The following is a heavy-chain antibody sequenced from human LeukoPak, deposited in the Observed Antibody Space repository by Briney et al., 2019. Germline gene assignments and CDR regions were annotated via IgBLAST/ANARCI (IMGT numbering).Heavy chain of an antibody. V-gene: IGHV3-33*01. CDR3: ARLVWDTTMADGDIDS. D-gene: IGHD5-18*01. J-gene: IGHJ4*02. CDR2: IWHDGSHE. CDR1: GFTFSTFG. Sequence: PGRSLRLSCAASGFTFSTFGMHWVRQAPGRGLEWVAVIWHDGSHENYAHSVKGRFTISRDNAKNSLYLQMNSLRAEDTAMYYCARLVWDTTMADGDIDSWGQGTLLIVSS.